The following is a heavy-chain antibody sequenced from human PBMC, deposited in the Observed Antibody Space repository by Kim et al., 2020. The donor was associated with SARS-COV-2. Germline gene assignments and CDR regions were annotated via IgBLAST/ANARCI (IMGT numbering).Heavy chain of an antibody. V-gene: IGHV1-18*01. CDR1: GYTFTSYG. CDR2: ISAYNGNT. J-gene: IGHJ6*02. D-gene: IGHD2-2*01. CDR3: AREFRCTSCYWILDYYYYYGMDV. Sequence: ASVKVSCKASGYTFTSYGISWVRQAPGQGLEWMGWISAYNGNTNYAQKLQGRVTMTTDTSTSTAYMELRSLRSDDTAVYYCAREFRCTSCYWILDYYYYYGMDVWGQGTTVTVSS.